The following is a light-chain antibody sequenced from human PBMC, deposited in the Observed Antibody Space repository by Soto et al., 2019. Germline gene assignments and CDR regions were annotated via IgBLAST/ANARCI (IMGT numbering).Light chain of an antibody. CDR2: GVS. V-gene: IGKV3-20*01. CDR3: QQHGTT. CDR1: QSISSSY. J-gene: IGKJ1*01. Sequence: EIVLTQSPGTLSLSPGERATLSCRASQSISSSYFAWYQQKPGQAPRLLVYGVSSRATDVPDRFSGSGSGTDFTLTISRLEPEDSAVYYCQQHGTTFGQGTKVDIK.